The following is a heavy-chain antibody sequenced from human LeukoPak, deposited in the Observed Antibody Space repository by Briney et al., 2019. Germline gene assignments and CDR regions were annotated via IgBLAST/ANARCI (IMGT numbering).Heavy chain of an antibody. J-gene: IGHJ4*02. V-gene: IGHV3-21*01. Sequence: GGSLRLSCAASGFTFSSYTMNWVRQAPGKGLEWVSSISSSSSYIYHADSVKGRFTFSRDNAKNSLYLQMNSLRAEDTAVYYCARSGWFGELGFDYWGQGTLVTVSS. CDR2: ISSSSSYI. CDR1: GFTFSSYT. D-gene: IGHD3-10*01. CDR3: ARSGWFGELGFDY.